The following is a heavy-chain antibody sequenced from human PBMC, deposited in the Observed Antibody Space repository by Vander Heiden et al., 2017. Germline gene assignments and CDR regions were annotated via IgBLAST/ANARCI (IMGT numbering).Heavy chain of an antibody. CDR1: GFSFNTYS. CDR2: ISSTSSFI. Sequence: EVQLVESGGGLVKPGGSLRLSCADSGFSFNTYSMHWVRQAPGKGLEWVSYISSTSSFIHYADSVKGRFTISRDNAKNSLYLQMNSLRAEDTAVYYCARERVASGTGWFDSWGQGTLVTVSS. CDR3: ARERVASGTGWFDS. D-gene: IGHD6-13*01. V-gene: IGHV3-21*01. J-gene: IGHJ5*01.